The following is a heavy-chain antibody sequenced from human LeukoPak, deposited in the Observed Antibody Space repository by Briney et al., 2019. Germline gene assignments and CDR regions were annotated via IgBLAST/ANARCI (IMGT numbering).Heavy chain of an antibody. CDR2: INPDTGDK. Sequence: GASVKVSCKASGSTFTNYHINWVRQASGQGLEWMTWINPDTGDKGYARKFQDRVTITTDTSISTAYMELSSLSSEDTAVYFCARTTSMTASGYDYWGQGTLVTVSS. V-gene: IGHV1-8*03. J-gene: IGHJ4*02. D-gene: IGHD2-21*02. CDR3: ARTTSMTASGYDY. CDR1: GSTFTNYH.